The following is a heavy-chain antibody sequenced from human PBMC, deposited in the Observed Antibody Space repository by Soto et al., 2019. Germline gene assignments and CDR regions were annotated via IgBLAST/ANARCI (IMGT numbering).Heavy chain of an antibody. J-gene: IGHJ4*02. CDR2: IYYSGST. Sequence: PSETLSLTCTVSGGSISSYYWSWIRQPPGKGLEWIGYIYYSGSTNYNPSLKSRVTISVDTSKNQFSLKLSSVTAADTAVYYCGTHPIIGFQKVNNGGRETLPTAS. CDR1: GGSISSYY. CDR3: GTHPIIGFQKVNN. D-gene: IGHD3-10*01. V-gene: IGHV4-59*01.